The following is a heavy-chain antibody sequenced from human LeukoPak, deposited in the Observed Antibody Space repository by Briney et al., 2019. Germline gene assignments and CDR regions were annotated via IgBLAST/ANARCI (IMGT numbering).Heavy chain of an antibody. CDR3: ARAGSDYDYVWGSYRYTRYFDY. Sequence: GGSLRLSCAASGFTFSSYGMHWVRQAPGKGLEWVAFIRYDGSNKYYADSVKGRFTISRDNSKNTLYLQMNSLRAEDTAVYYCARAGSDYDYVWGSYRYTRYFDYWGQGTLVTVSS. J-gene: IGHJ4*02. CDR1: GFTFSSYG. D-gene: IGHD3-16*02. CDR2: IRYDGSNK. V-gene: IGHV3-30*02.